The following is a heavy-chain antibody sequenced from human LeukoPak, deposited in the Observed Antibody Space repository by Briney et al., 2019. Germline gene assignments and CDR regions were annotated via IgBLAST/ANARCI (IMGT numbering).Heavy chain of an antibody. Sequence: SETLSLTCSVSGGSIRGFYWNWIRQSPEKGLEWIGYIDYSGRTNYNPSLKSRLTISVDTSKKNFSLKLRSVTAADTAVYYCARGAGLGMAGTVFGGLRYWGQGTQVIVSS. V-gene: IGHV4-59*01. CDR2: IDYSGRT. D-gene: IGHD6-19*01. CDR3: ARGAGLGMAGTVFGGLRY. CDR1: GGSIRGFY. J-gene: IGHJ4*01.